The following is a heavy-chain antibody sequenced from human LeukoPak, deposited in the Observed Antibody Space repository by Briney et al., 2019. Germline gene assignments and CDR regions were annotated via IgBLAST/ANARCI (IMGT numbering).Heavy chain of an antibody. D-gene: IGHD5-18*01. J-gene: IGHJ4*02. CDR2: IYYSGST. CDR3: AGTYSYGTGADY. Sequence: SETLSLTCTVSGGSISSYYWSWIRQPPGKGLEWIGYIYYSGSTNYNPSLKSRVTISVDTSKNQFSLKLSSVTAADTAVYYCAGTYSYGTGADYWGQGTLVTVSS. CDR1: GGSISSYY. V-gene: IGHV4-59*12.